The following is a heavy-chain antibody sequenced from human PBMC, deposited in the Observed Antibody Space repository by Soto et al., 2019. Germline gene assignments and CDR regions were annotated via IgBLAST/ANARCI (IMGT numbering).Heavy chain of an antibody. J-gene: IGHJ4*01. CDR3: CKAHVMVVAGSPLDY. CDR2: IYHGGTT. Sequence: SDTLSLTCTVSGYSISSGSYWGWIRQPPGKGLEWIASIYHGGTTFYNPSLKSRVTISVDKSNIQFSLKLRSVTAADTAVYYCCKAHVMVVAGSPLDYWGQGTLVTVSS. CDR1: GYSISSGSY. D-gene: IGHD6-19*01. V-gene: IGHV4-38-2*02.